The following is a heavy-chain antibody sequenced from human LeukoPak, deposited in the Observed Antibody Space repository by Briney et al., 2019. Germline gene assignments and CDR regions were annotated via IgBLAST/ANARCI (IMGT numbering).Heavy chain of an antibody. D-gene: IGHD2-2*01. CDR1: GYIFTNYW. CDR2: IYPVNSDT. V-gene: IGHV5-51*01. J-gene: IGHJ5*02. Sequence: GESLKISCKGSGYIFTNYWIAWVRQMPGKGLEWMGIIYPVNSDTRYSPSFQGQVTMSVDKSNSIAYLQWSSLEASDNAIYYCARHDLPVHCSSTSCPYGSWFDPWGQGTLVTVSS. CDR3: ARHDLPVHCSSTSCPYGSWFDP.